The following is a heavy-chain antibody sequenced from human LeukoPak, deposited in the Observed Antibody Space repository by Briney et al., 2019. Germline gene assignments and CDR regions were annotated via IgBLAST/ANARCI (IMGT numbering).Heavy chain of an antibody. CDR2: MNPNSGNT. CDR1: GYTFTTYD. Sequence: ASVKLSCKASGYTFTTYDINWVRQATGQGLEWMGWMNPNSGNTGYTQKFQGRVTMTRNTSISTAYMELSSLRSEDTAVYYCARGRGSGHKENWFDPWGQETLVTVSS. CDR3: ARGRGSGHKENWFDP. V-gene: IGHV1-8*01. D-gene: IGHD6-19*01. J-gene: IGHJ5*02.